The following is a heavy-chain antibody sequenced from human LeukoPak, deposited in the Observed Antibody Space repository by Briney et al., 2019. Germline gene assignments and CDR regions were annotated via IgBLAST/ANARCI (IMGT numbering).Heavy chain of an antibody. D-gene: IGHD5-18*01. CDR2: ISRSSSYK. V-gene: IGHV3-21*01. J-gene: IGHJ4*02. Sequence: GGSLRLSCAASGFTFSRYSINWVRQPPGKGLEWVSSISRSSSYKSYAESVKGRFTISRANAKNSLYLQMNRLRVEDTAVYYCARGRGYSYGPFDYWGQGTLVTVSS. CDR1: GFTFSRYS. CDR3: ARGRGYSYGPFDY.